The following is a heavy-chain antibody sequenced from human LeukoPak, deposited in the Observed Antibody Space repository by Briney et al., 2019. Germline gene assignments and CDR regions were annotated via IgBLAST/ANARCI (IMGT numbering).Heavy chain of an antibody. CDR3: ARHRLWVHRKQTRWFDP. CDR2: INHSGST. CDR1: GGSFSGYY. J-gene: IGHJ5*02. Sequence: SETLSLTCAVYGGSFSGYYWSWIRQPPGKGLEWIGEINHSGSTNYNPSLKSRVTISVDTSKNQFSLKLSSVTAADTAVYYCARHRLWVHRKQTRWFDPWGQGTLVTVSS. D-gene: IGHD5-18*01. V-gene: IGHV4-34*01.